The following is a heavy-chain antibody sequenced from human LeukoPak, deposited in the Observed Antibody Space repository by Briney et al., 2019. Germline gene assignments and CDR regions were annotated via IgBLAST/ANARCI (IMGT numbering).Heavy chain of an antibody. Sequence: GGSLRLSCAASGFTFSSYGMHWVRQAPGKGLEWVAVIWYDGSNKYYADSVKGRFIISRDNSKNTLYLQMNSLRAEDTAVYYCARDRGYDFWSGYYRDLDYWGQGTLVTVSS. CDR2: IWYDGSNK. V-gene: IGHV3-33*01. D-gene: IGHD3-3*01. CDR3: ARDRGYDFWSGYYRDLDY. CDR1: GFTFSSYG. J-gene: IGHJ4*02.